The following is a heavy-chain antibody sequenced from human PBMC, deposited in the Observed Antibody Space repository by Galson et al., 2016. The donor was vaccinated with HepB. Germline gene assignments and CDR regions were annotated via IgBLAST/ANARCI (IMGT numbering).Heavy chain of an antibody. CDR2: IYYSGST. J-gene: IGHJ4*02. D-gene: IGHD6-13*01. CDR1: GGSISSGGYY. CDR3: ARGRDLDYSTL. V-gene: IGHV4-31*03. Sequence: TLSLTCTVSGGSISSGGYYWSWVRQHPGKGLEWIGYIYYSGSTFYNPSLRSRVTISVDTSKNQVSLRLSSVTAADTAIYYCARGRDLDYSTLWGQGTLVTVSS.